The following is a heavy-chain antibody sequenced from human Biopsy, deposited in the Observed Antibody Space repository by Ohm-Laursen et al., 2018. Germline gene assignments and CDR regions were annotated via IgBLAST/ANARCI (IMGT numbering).Heavy chain of an antibody. V-gene: IGHV1-8*01. Sequence: ASVKVSCRASGYTFTSYDIKWVRQAPGQGLEYLGWMNPNSGNTGYAQNFQGRVTMTRNTSISTAYMELSSLRSEDTAVYFCARADPPLFYYGSGSSNWFDPWGQGTLVTVSS. CDR1: GYTFTSYD. CDR2: MNPNSGNT. J-gene: IGHJ5*02. D-gene: IGHD3-10*01. CDR3: ARADPPLFYYGSGSSNWFDP.